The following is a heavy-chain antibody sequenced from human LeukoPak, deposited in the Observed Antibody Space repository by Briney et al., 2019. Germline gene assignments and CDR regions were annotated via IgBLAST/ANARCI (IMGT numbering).Heavy chain of an antibody. Sequence: SETLSLTCTVSDGSISSGSYYWTWIRQPAGKGLEWIGRISTSGSTNYKPSLKSRVSISAETSKNQFSLKLNSVTAADTAVYYCARAAAAGLDSWGQGTLVTVSS. CDR2: ISTSGST. J-gene: IGHJ4*02. D-gene: IGHD6-13*01. CDR3: ARAAAAGLDS. CDR1: DGSISSGSYY. V-gene: IGHV4-61*02.